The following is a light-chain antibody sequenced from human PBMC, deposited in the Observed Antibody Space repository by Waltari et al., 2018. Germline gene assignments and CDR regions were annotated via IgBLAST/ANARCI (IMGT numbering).Light chain of an antibody. CDR2: GTS. J-gene: IGKJ1*01. CDR1: DTINSEF. V-gene: IGKV3-20*01. Sequence: IVLTQSPDTLSLSQGETAALSCRASDTINSEFLAWYQHKVGQAPRLLIYGTSTRAAGIPERFRGAGSGRDYTLSIIGLEPEDFAVYYCQQYDSKPTVGPGTKV. CDR3: QQYDSKPT.